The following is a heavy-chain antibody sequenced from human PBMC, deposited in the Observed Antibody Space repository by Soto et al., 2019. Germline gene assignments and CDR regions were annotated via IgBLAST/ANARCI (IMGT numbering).Heavy chain of an antibody. V-gene: IGHV1-8*01. CDR3: ARAPYYDILTGYYRDNWFDP. J-gene: IGHJ5*02. D-gene: IGHD3-9*01. CDR1: GYTLTSYD. CDR2: MNPNSGNT. Sequence: WASVKVSCKASGYTLTSYDINWVRQATGQGLEWMGWMNPNSGNTGYAQKFQGRVTMTRNTSISTAYMELSSLRSEDTAVYYCARAPYYDILTGYYRDNWFDPWGQGTLVTVSS.